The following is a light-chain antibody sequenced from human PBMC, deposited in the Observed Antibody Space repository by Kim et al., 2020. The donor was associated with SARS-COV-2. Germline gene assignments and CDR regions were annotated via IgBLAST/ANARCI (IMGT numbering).Light chain of an antibody. CDR3: QQYDNYPWT. CDR1: QSVSGW. J-gene: IGKJ1*01. V-gene: IGKV1-5*01. Sequence: ASEGDRLSITCRASQSVSGWLAWYQQKPGRAPKVLIYDAFTLESGVPSRFSGSGSGTEFTLTISSLQPDDFATYYCQQYDNYPWTFGQGTKVDIK. CDR2: DAF.